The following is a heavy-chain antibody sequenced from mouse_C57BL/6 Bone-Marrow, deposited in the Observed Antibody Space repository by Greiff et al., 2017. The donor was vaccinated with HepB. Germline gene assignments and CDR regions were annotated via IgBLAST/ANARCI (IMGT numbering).Heavy chain of an antibody. CDR2: ILPGSGST. Sequence: QVQLQQSGAELMKPGASVKLSCKATGNTFTGYWIEWVKQRPENGLEWIGEILPGSGSTTYNEKVKGKATFTAETSSNTAYMQLSSLTPEDSAIYYCARDGYYPYYYAMDYWGQGTSVTVSS. CDR1: GNTFTGYW. V-gene: IGHV1-9*01. D-gene: IGHD2-3*01. J-gene: IGHJ4*01. CDR3: ARDGYYPYYYAMDY.